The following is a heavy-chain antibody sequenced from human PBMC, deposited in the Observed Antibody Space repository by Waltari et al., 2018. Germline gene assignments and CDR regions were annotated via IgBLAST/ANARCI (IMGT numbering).Heavy chain of an antibody. V-gene: IGHV3-66*01. CDR1: GLTVASTH. CDR2: IYPAGST. Sequence: DVRLLESGGGLVRPGGSLRLSCAASGLTVASTHMSWVRQAPGQGLEWVSVIYPAGSTYHADSVLGRFTISRDVSQNTLYLQMNNLRPEDTAVYYCARDWRRSLDFFGWLLFALDFWGQGTLVAVSS. J-gene: IGHJ4*02. CDR3: ARDWRRSLDFFGWLLFALDF. D-gene: IGHD3-9*01.